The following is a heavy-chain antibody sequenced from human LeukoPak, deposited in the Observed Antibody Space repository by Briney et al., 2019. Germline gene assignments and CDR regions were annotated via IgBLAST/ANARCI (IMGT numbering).Heavy chain of an antibody. V-gene: IGHV1-2*02. D-gene: IGHD3-22*01. Sequence: ASVKVSCKASGYTFTGYYMHWVRQAPGQGLEWMGWINPNSGGTNYAQKFQGRVTMTRDTSISTAYMELSRLRSDDTAVYYCARGPIVVVIPVTYSSYFDYWGQGTLVTVSS. CDR2: INPNSGGT. CDR3: ARGPIVVVIPVTYSSYFDY. J-gene: IGHJ4*02. CDR1: GYTFTGYY.